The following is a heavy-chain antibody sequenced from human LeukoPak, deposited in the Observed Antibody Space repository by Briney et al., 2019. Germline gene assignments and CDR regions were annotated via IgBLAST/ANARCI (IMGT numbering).Heavy chain of an antibody. CDR1: GFTFSSYS. CDR2: IWYDGSNK. J-gene: IGHJ4*02. V-gene: IGHV3-33*08. D-gene: IGHD4-17*01. CDR3: AREKVYGDFDY. Sequence: GGSLRLSCAASGFTFSSYSMNWVRQAPGKGLEWVAVIWYDGSNKYYADSVKGRFTISRDNSKNTLYLQMNSLRAEDTAVYYCAREKVYGDFDYWGQGTLVTVSS.